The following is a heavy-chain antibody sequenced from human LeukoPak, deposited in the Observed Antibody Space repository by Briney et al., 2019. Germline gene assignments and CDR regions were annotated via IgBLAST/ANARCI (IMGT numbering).Heavy chain of an antibody. D-gene: IGHD4-17*01. CDR3: ARSSITVTHEIDH. J-gene: IGHJ4*02. CDR2: ISPSGAGT. CDR1: GYTFTNYY. V-gene: IGHV1-46*01. Sequence: SVNVSCKASGYTFTNYYIHWVRQAPAQGLEWMGLISPSGAGTIYAQRFQGRVTMTRDTSTSTVYMDLNSLRSEDTAVYYCARSSITVTHEIDHWGQGTLVTVSS.